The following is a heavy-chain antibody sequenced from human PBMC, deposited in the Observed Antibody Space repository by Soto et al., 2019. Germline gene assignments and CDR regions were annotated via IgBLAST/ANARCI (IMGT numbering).Heavy chain of an antibody. V-gene: IGHV4-59*08. CDR3: ARLSMVRGVPIYYYYMDV. CDR2: IYYSGST. D-gene: IGHD3-10*01. J-gene: IGHJ6*03. CDR1: GGSISSYY. Sequence: SETLSLTCTVSGGSISSYYWSWIRQPPGKGLEWIGYIYYSGSTNYNPSLQSRVTLPVETSKNQFSLKLSSVTAADTAVYYCARLSMVRGVPIYYYYMDVWGKGTTVTVSS.